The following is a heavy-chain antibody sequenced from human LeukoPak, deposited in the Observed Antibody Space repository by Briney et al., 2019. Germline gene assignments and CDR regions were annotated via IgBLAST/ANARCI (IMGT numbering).Heavy chain of an antibody. Sequence: GGSLRLSCAASGFTFSSYSMNWVRQAPGKGLEWVSSISSSSSYIYYADSVKGRFTISRDNAKNSLYLQMNSLRAEDTAVYYCARACGGDCKGDAFDIWGQGTMVIVSS. D-gene: IGHD2-21*01. CDR1: GFTFSSYS. J-gene: IGHJ3*02. V-gene: IGHV3-21*01. CDR2: ISSSSSYI. CDR3: ARACGGDCKGDAFDI.